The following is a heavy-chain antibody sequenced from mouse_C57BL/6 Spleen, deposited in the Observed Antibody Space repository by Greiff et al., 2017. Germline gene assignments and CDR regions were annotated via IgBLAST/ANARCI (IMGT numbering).Heavy chain of an antibody. Sequence: QVQLQQSGAELVKPGASVKLSCKASGYTFTSYWMQWVKQRPGQGLEWIGEIDPSDSYTNYNQKFKGKATLTVDTSSSTAYMQLSSLTSEDSAVYYCARTSNYEYFDVWGTGTTVTVSS. CDR3: ARTSNYEYFDV. D-gene: IGHD2-5*01. CDR2: IDPSDSYT. J-gene: IGHJ1*03. CDR1: GYTFTSYW. V-gene: IGHV1-50*01.